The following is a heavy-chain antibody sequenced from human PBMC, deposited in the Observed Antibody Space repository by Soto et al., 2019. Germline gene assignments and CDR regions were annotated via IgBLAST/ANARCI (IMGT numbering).Heavy chain of an antibody. CDR2: ISYDGSNK. J-gene: IGHJ6*02. V-gene: IGHV3-30*18. D-gene: IGHD6-19*01. CDR1: GFTFSSYG. Sequence: GGSLRLSCAASGFTFSSYGMHWVRQAPGKGLEWVAVISYDGSNKYYADSVKGRFTISRDNSKNTLYLQMSSLRAEDTAVYYCAKERPTYSSGWPYYYYGMDVWGQGTTVTVSS. CDR3: AKERPTYSSGWPYYYYGMDV.